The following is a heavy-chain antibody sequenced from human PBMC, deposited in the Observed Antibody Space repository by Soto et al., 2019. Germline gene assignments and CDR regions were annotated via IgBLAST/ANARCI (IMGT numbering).Heavy chain of an antibody. CDR1: GFTLSGYA. CDR3: AKGARYLDWQLDY. D-gene: IGHD3-9*01. J-gene: IGHJ4*02. CDR2: ISGSGGNT. V-gene: IGHV3-23*01. Sequence: GGSLRLSCAASGFTLSGYAMSWVRQAPGKGLEWVSTISGSGGNTDYADSVKGRFTISRDNSKNTLSLQMNSLRVDDTAVYYCAKGARYLDWQLDYWGQGTVVTVSS.